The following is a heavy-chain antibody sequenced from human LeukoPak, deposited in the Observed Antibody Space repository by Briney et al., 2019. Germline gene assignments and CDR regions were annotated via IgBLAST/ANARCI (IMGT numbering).Heavy chain of an antibody. Sequence: SETLSLTCTVSGGSISTSSYYWGWIRQPPGKGLECIGNIYYSGSTYYNPSLKSRVTISVDTSKNQFSLKLSSVTAADTAVCYCARTLGVRGVIPPRFYYYYMDVWGKGTTVTISS. CDR1: GGSISTSSYY. CDR3: ARTLGVRGVIPPRFYYYYMDV. V-gene: IGHV4-39*07. J-gene: IGHJ6*03. CDR2: IYYSGST. D-gene: IGHD3-10*01.